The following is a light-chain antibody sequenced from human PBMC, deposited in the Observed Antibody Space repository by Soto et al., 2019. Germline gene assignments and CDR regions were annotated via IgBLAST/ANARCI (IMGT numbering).Light chain of an antibody. CDR2: SND. CDR3: AAWDDTVRARV. CDR1: NSNIGRND. J-gene: IGLJ2*01. V-gene: IGLV1-44*01. Sequence: QSVLAQAPSASGTPGQRVTISCSGSNSNIGRNDVTWYQQVPGTAPQCLIYSNDQRPSGVPDRISGSRSGTSASLAISGHQTGDEAEYYCAAWDDTVRARVFGGGTKLTVL.